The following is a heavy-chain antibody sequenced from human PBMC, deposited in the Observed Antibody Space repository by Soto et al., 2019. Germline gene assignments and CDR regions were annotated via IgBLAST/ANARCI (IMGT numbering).Heavy chain of an antibody. CDR2: IWYDGSDK. J-gene: IGHJ3*02. CDR3: ERDRYPNYPPDAFDI. D-gene: IGHD4-4*01. V-gene: IGHV3-33*01. CDR1: GFTLSSNG. Sequence: PGGSLRLSCAASGFTLSSNGMHWVRQAPGKGLEWVAFIWYDGSDKYYADSVKGRFTISRDNSKNTLYLQMNSLRAEDTAVYYCERDRYPNYPPDAFDIWGQGTLVTVSS.